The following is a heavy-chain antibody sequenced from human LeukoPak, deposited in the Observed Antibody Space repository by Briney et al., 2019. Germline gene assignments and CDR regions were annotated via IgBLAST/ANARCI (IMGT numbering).Heavy chain of an antibody. D-gene: IGHD5-18*01. CDR2: IKQDGSEK. CDR3: ARVLWIQLWENWFDP. V-gene: IGHV3-7*01. CDR1: GFTFSNYW. J-gene: IGHJ5*02. Sequence: GGSLRLSCGASGFTFSNYWMSWVRQAPGKGLEWVANIKQDGSEKYYVDSVKGRFTISRDNAKNSLYLQMNSLRAEDTAVYYCARVLWIQLWENWFDPWGQGTLVTVSS.